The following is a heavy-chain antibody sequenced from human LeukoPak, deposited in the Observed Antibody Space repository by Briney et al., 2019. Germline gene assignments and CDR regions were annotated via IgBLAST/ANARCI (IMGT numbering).Heavy chain of an antibody. D-gene: IGHD2-15*01. Sequence: SETLSLTCTVSGGSISSSSYYWGWIRQPPGKGLEWIGSIYYSGSTYYNPSLKSRVTISVDTSKNQFSLKLSSVTAADTAVYYCASTPGWGLRGGHDYYFDYWGQGTLVTVSS. J-gene: IGHJ4*02. CDR1: GGSISSSSYY. V-gene: IGHV4-39*01. CDR3: ASTPGWGLRGGHDYYFDY. CDR2: IYYSGST.